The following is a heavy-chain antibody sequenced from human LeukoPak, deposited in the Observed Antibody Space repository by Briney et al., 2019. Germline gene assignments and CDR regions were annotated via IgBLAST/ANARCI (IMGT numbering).Heavy chain of an antibody. J-gene: IGHJ4*02. V-gene: IGHV3-23*01. CDR3: AKRGVVIRVILVGFHKEAYYFDS. Sequence: PGGSLRLSRAVSRISLRNYGMSWVRQAPGKGLEWVAGISGSGGGTNYADSVKGRFTISRDNPKNTLYLQMNRLRAEDTAVYFCAKRGVVIRVILVGFHKEAYYFDSWGQGALVTVSS. CDR1: RISLRNYG. D-gene: IGHD3-22*01. CDR2: ISGSGGGT.